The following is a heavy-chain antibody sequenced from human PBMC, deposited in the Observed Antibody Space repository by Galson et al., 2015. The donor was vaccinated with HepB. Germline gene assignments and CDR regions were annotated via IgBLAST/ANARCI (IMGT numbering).Heavy chain of an antibody. CDR2: IRSKANSYAT. D-gene: IGHD6-13*01. CDR1: GFTFSGSA. Sequence: SLRLSCAASGFTFSGSAMHWVRQASGKGLGWVGRIRSKANSYATAYAASVKGRFTISRDDSKNTAYLQMNSLKTEDTAVYYCTSVAAAGTYYFDYWGQGTLVTVSS. CDR3: TSVAAAGTYYFDY. J-gene: IGHJ4*02. V-gene: IGHV3-73*01.